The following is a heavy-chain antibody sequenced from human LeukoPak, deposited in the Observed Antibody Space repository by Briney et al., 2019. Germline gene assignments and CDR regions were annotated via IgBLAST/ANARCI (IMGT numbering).Heavy chain of an antibody. CDR3: AKFDQIVGATHFDY. V-gene: IGHV3-23*01. CDR2: ISGSGGST. CDR1: GFTFSSHA. D-gene: IGHD1-26*01. Sequence: PGGSLRLSCAASGFTFSSHAMSWVRQAPGKGLEWVSAISGSGGSTYYADSVKGRFTISRDNSKNTLYLQMNSLRAEDTAVYYCAKFDQIVGATHFDYWGQGTLVTVSS. J-gene: IGHJ4*02.